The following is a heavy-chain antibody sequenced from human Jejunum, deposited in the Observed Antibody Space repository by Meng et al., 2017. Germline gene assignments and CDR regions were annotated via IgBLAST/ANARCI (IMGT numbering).Heavy chain of an antibody. J-gene: IGHJ5*02. D-gene: IGHD1-1*01. V-gene: IGHV1-8*03. CDR2: VNPYNGNT. CDR3: ARGRPSWNSDWFDP. Sequence: ASVKVSCKAFGYSFTNFDINWVRQAPGQGLEWMGRVNPYNGNTDYAQKFQGRVTITSDSSISTVYMEVASLTSEDTAVYFCARGRPSWNSDWFDPWGQGNLVTVSS. CDR1: GYSFTNFD.